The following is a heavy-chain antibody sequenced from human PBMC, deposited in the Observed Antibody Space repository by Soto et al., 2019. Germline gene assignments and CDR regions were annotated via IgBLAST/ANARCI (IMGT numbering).Heavy chain of an antibody. CDR3: ARGMAVAGQYFDS. Sequence: SETLSLTCAVYGGSFSGYYWSWIRQPPGKGLEWIGEITHSGSTNYNPSLKSRVTISVDTSKNQFSLKLSSLTAADTAVYYCARGMAVAGQYFDSWGQGTLVTVSS. CDR1: GGSFSGYY. CDR2: ITHSGST. D-gene: IGHD6-19*01. J-gene: IGHJ4*02. V-gene: IGHV4-34*01.